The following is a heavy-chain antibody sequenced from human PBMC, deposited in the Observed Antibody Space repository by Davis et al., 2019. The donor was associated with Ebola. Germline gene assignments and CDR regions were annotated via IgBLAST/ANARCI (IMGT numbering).Heavy chain of an antibody. CDR2: IYHSGST. J-gene: IGHJ4*02. D-gene: IGHD5-24*01. V-gene: IGHV4-30-2*01. CDR1: GGSISSGGYP. CDR3: ARDQGWLQFGYFDY. Sequence: SETLSLTCTVSGGSISSGGYPWSWIRQPPGKGLEWIGYIYHSGSTYYNPSLKSRVTISVDRSKNQFSLKLSSVTAADTAVYYCARDQGWLQFGYFDYWGQGTLVTVSS.